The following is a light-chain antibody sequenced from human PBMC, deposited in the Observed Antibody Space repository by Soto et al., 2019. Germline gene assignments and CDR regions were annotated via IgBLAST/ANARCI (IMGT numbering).Light chain of an antibody. V-gene: IGLV2-14*01. Sequence: QSVLTQPASVSGSPGQSITISCTGTSSDVGGYNYVSWYQQHPGKAHKLMIYEVSNRPSGVSNRFSGSKSGNTASLTISGLQAEDEADYYCSSYTSSSTRGFGGGTKVTVL. CDR1: SSDVGGYNY. CDR3: SSYTSSSTRG. J-gene: IGLJ2*01. CDR2: EVS.